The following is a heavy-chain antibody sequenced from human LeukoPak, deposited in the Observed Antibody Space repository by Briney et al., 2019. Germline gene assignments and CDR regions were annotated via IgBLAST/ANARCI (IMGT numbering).Heavy chain of an antibody. J-gene: IGHJ5*02. V-gene: IGHV1-18*04. CDR2: ISAYNGNT. Sequence: ASVKVSCKASGYTFTSYGISWVRQAHGQGLEWMGWISAYNGNTNYAQKLQGRVTMTTDTSTSTAYMELRSLRSDDTAVYYCARGTIAAAGSNWFDPWGQGTLVTVSS. CDR1: GYTFTSYG. D-gene: IGHD6-13*01. CDR3: ARGTIAAAGSNWFDP.